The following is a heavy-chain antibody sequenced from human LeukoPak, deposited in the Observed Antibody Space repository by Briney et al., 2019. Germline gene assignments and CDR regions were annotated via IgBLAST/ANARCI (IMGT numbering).Heavy chain of an antibody. D-gene: IGHD1-26*01. CDR1: GFTVSSNY. V-gene: IGHV3-53*01. J-gene: IGHJ3*02. CDR2: ITSGGNT. CDR3: ARGGDIVGATRSAFDI. Sequence: PGGSLRLSCAASGFTVSSNYMSWVRQAPGKGLEWVSVITSGGNTYYADSVKGRFTISRDSSKNTLYLQMNSLRAEDTAVYYCARGGDIVGATRSAFDIWCQGTMVTVSS.